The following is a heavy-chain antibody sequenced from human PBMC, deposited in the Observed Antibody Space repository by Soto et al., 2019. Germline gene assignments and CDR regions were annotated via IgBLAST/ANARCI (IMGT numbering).Heavy chain of an antibody. CDR3: ASYCSSTSCYPTSNYYYYGMDV. Sequence: ASVKVSCKASGYTFTSYSMHWVLQAPGQRLEWMGWINAGNGNTKYSQKFQGRVTITRDTSASTAYMELSSLRSEDTAVYYCASYCSSTSCYPTSNYYYYGMDVWGQGTTVTV. D-gene: IGHD2-2*01. V-gene: IGHV1-3*01. J-gene: IGHJ6*02. CDR1: GYTFTSYS. CDR2: INAGNGNT.